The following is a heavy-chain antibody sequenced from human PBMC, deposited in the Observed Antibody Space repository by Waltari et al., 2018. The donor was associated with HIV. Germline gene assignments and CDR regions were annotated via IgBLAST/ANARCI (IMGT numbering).Heavy chain of an antibody. J-gene: IGHJ4*02. CDR3: ARIRVYWNDRPNQEYYFDY. CDR1: GFSLSNARMG. V-gene: IGHV2-26*01. CDR2: IFSNDEK. Sequence: QVTLKESGPVLVKPTETLTLTCTVSGFSLSNARMGVSWIRQPPGKALEWLAHIFSNDEKSYSTSLKSRLTISKDTSKSQVVLTMTNMDPVDTATYYCARIRVYWNDRPNQEYYFDYWGQGTLVTVSS. D-gene: IGHD1-1*01.